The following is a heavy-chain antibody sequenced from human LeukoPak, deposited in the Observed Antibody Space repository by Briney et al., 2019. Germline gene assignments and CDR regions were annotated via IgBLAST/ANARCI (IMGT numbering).Heavy chain of an antibody. CDR2: IYSGGST. CDR3: ARDTIVVRGVQYYYGMDV. CDR1: GFTASSNY. Sequence: GGSLRLSCAGSGFTASSNYMSWVRQAPGKGLGWGSVIYSGGSTYYADSVKGRFTISRDNSKNTLYLQMNSLRAEDTAVYYCARDTIVVRGVQYYYGMDVWGQGTTVTVSS. V-gene: IGHV3-66*01. D-gene: IGHD3-10*01. J-gene: IGHJ6*02.